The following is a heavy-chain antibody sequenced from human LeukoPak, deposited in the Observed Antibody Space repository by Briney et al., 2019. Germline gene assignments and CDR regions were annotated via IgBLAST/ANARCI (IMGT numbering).Heavy chain of an antibody. CDR2: INSDGSST. Sequence: PGGSLRLSCAASGFTFSSYWMHWVRQAPGKGLVWVSRINSDGSSTSYADSVKGRFTISRDNSKNTLYLQMNSLRAEDTAVYYCAKDPPATIRFIWFDPWGQGTLVTVSS. CDR3: AKDPPATIRFIWFDP. D-gene: IGHD5-12*01. J-gene: IGHJ5*02. CDR1: GFTFSSYW. V-gene: IGHV3-74*01.